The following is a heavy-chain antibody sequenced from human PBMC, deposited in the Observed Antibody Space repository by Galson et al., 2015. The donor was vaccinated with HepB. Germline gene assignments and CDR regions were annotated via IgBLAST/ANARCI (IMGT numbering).Heavy chain of an antibody. CDR2: IWHDGINK. V-gene: IGHV3-33*01. CDR3: ATYSSTSSFDY. J-gene: IGHJ4*02. CDR1: GFIFGSYG. D-gene: IGHD6-6*01. Sequence: SLRLSCAASGFIFGSYGMHWVRQAPGKGLKWVAFIWHDGINKFYADSVKGRFDISRDNSRYTLYLQMNSLRAEDTAVYYCATYSSTSSFDYWGQGTRVTVSS.